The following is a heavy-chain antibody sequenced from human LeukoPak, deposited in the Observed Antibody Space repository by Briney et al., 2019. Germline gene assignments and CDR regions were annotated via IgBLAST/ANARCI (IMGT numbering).Heavy chain of an antibody. CDR3: ARGDGYNSATGDY. J-gene: IGHJ4*02. V-gene: IGHV1-69*05. CDR2: IIPIFGTA. Sequence: ASVKVSCKASGGTFTSYAISWVRQAPGQGHEWMGGIIPIFGTANYAQKFQGRVTITTDESTSTAYMELSSLRSEDTAVYYCARGDGYNSATGDYWGQGTLVTVSS. D-gene: IGHD5-24*01. CDR1: GGTFTSYA.